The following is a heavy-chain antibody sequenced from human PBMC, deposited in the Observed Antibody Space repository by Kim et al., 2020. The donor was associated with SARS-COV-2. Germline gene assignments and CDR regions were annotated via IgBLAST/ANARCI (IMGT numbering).Heavy chain of an antibody. D-gene: IGHD3-3*01. CDR3: ARERFGVVTPAYNYYYMDV. CDR2: IKQDGSVK. Sequence: GGSLRLSCAASGFTFSSYWMTWVRQAPGKGLEWVANIKQDGSVKHYVDSVKGRFTISRDNARNSLYLQMISLKAEDTALYYCARERFGVVTPAYNYYYMDVWGKGTTVTVSS. CDR1: GFTFSSYW. V-gene: IGHV3-7*01. J-gene: IGHJ6*03.